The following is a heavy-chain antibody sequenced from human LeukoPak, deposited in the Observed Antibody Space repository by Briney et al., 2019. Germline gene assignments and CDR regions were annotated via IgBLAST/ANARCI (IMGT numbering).Heavy chain of an antibody. CDR1: GFTFSSYS. J-gene: IGHJ3*02. D-gene: IGHD2-2*01. CDR2: MSNSGENT. V-gene: IGHV3-33*05. Sequence: GGSLRLSCAASGFTFSSYSMQWVRQTPGKGLEWVGIMSNSGENTFYGEAVKGRFTISRDNSKNTLYLQMNSLRAEDTAVYYCARALAEYCSSTSCYPDAFDIWGQGTMVTVSS. CDR3: ARALAEYCSSTSCYPDAFDI.